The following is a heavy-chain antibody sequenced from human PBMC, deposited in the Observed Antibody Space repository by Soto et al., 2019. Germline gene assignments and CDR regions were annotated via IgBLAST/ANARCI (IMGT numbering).Heavy chain of an antibody. D-gene: IGHD6-19*01. CDR1: GGSITSYY. V-gene: IGHV4-4*07. CDR3: ARVASRGWYEDY. CDR2: IYTSGST. Sequence: SETLSLTCTVSGGSITSYYWSWIRQPAGKGLEWIGRIYTSGSTNYNPSLKSRVTTSVDTSKNQFPLKVSSVTAADTAVYYCARVASRGWYEDYWGQGILVTVSS. J-gene: IGHJ4*02.